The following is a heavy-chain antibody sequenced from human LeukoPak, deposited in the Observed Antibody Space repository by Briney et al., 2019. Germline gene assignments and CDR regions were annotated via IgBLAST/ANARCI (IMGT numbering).Heavy chain of an antibody. V-gene: IGHV3-74*01. Sequence: GGSLRLSCAASGFTFSTYWMLWVRQAPGKGLVWVSRINTDGSSTNYADSVKGRFTISKDNAKNTLYLQMNSLRAEDTAVYYCASPKRGGAFDMWGQGTVVTVSS. D-gene: IGHD2-15*01. J-gene: IGHJ3*02. CDR3: ASPKRGGAFDM. CDR1: GFTFSTYW. CDR2: INTDGSST.